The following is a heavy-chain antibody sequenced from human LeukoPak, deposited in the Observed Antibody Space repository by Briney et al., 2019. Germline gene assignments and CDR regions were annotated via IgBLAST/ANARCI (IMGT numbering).Heavy chain of an antibody. D-gene: IGHD6-19*01. CDR2: IYSSGGT. J-gene: IGHJ4*02. V-gene: IGHV4-31*03. CDR3: ARGGSSGSDY. CDR1: GVSISSGGYY. Sequence: SETLSLTCNVSGVSISSGGYYWIWIRQHPGKGLDWIGNIYSSGGTFYNPSLESRVTISVDASKNQFSLNLRSVTAADTAVYYCARGGSSGSDYWGQGTLVTVSS.